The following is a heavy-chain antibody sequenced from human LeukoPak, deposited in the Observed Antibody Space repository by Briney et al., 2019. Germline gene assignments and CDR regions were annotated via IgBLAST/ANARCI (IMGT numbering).Heavy chain of an antibody. CDR1: GFTFSSYA. Sequence: WGSLRLSCAASGFTFSSYAMSWVRQAPGKGLEWVSAISGSGGSTYYADSVKGRFTISRDNAKNSLYLQMNSLRAEDTAVYYCARLYYDFWSGYYTNFDYWGQGTLVTVSS. CDR3: ARLYYDFWSGYYTNFDY. V-gene: IGHV3-23*01. D-gene: IGHD3-3*01. J-gene: IGHJ4*02. CDR2: ISGSGGST.